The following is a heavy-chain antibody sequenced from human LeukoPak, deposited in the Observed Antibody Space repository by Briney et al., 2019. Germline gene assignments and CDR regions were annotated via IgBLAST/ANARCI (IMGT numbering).Heavy chain of an antibody. CDR3: ARDSLGYCSSTSCYILDY. D-gene: IGHD2-2*02. V-gene: IGHV4-34*01. J-gene: IGHJ4*02. Sequence: SETLSLTCAVYGGSFSGYYRSWIRQPPGKGLEWIGEINHSGSTNYNPSLKSRVTISVDTSKNQFSLKLSSVTAADTAVYYCARDSLGYCSSTSCYILDYWGQGTLVTVSS. CDR1: GGSFSGYY. CDR2: INHSGST.